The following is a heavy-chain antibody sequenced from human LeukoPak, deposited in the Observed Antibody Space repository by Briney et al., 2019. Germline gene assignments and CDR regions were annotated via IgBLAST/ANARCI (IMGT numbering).Heavy chain of an antibody. D-gene: IGHD1-26*01. CDR1: GFTFSTYA. CDR2: ITGSGRDT. CDR3: AKGGPWEYYFDY. J-gene: IGHJ4*02. V-gene: IGHV3-23*01. Sequence: GALRLSCAASGFTFSTYAMNWVRQAPGKRLEWVSSITGSGRDTYYSDSVKGRFTISRDNSKNTLYLQMNSLRAEDTAVYYCAKGGPWEYYFDYWGQGTLVTVSS.